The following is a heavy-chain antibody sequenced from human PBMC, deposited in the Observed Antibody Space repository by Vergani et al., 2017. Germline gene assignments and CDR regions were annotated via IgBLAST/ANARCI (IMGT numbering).Heavy chain of an antibody. V-gene: IGHV4-39*01. D-gene: IGHD2-21*02. Sequence: QVQLQESGPGLVKPSQTLALTCTVSGGSISSGSYYWGWIRQPPGKGLEWIGSIYYSGSTYYNPSLKSRVTISVDTSKNQFSLKLSSVTAADTAVYYCARHLAYXGGDCYPYYYGMDVWGQGTTVTVSS. CDR2: IYYSGST. CDR3: ARHLAYXGGDCYPYYYGMDV. CDR1: GGSISSGSYY. J-gene: IGHJ6*02.